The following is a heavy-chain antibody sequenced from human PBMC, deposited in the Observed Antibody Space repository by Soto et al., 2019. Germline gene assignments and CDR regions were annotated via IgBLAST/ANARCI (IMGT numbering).Heavy chain of an antibody. CDR2: INPSSGST. Sequence: ASVKVSCKASGYTFISYFIHWVRQAPGQGLEWMGVINPSSGSTSYAQKFQGRVTITRDTSASTAYMELSSLRSEDTAVYYCARDLGGWPDYWGQGTLVTVS. V-gene: IGHV1-46*01. CDR3: ARDLGGWPDY. J-gene: IGHJ4*02. CDR1: GYTFISYF. D-gene: IGHD2-15*01.